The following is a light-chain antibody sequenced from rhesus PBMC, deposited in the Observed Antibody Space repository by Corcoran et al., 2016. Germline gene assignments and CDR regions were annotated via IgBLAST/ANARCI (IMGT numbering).Light chain of an antibody. CDR2: EVS. J-gene: IGLJ1*01. Sequence: QAALTQPPSVSGSPGQSVTISCTGTSSDIGGYNYVSWYQQHPGKAPKLMIYEVSTRPSGVSDRFSGSKSGNTASLTISGLQAEDEADYYCSAYAGSNTYIFGAGTRLTVL. V-gene: IGLV2-23*01. CDR1: SSDIGGYNY. CDR3: SAYAGSNTYI.